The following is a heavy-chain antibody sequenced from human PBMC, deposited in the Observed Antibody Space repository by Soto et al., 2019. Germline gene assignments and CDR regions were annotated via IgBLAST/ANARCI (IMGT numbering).Heavy chain of an antibody. CDR1: GFTFSSNA. Sequence: EVQLLESGGGLVQPGGSLRLSCAASGFTFSSNAMSWVRQAPGKGLEWVSASSGSGGSTYYADSVKGRFTISRDNSKNTLYLQMNSLRAEDTAVYYCAKNVWGITIFGGMDVWGQGTTVTVSS. CDR2: SSGSGGST. D-gene: IGHD3-9*01. CDR3: AKNVWGITIFGGMDV. J-gene: IGHJ6*02. V-gene: IGHV3-23*01.